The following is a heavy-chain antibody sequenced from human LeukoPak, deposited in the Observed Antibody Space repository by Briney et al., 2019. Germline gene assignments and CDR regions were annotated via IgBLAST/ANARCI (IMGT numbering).Heavy chain of an antibody. V-gene: IGHV3-9*01. CDR2: INWNSASI. Sequence: DRSLRLSCAASGFTFHDYAMHWVRQAPGKGLEWVSGINWNSASIGYADSVKGRFTISRDNAKNSLYLQMNSLRAEDTALYYCVKVRVPVGRYYYYYALDVWGQGTTVTVSS. CDR3: VKVRVPVGRYYYYYALDV. D-gene: IGHD2-2*01. J-gene: IGHJ6*02. CDR1: GFTFHDYA.